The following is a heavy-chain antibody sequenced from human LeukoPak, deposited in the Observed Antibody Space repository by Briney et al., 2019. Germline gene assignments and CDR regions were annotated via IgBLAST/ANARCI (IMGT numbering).Heavy chain of an antibody. D-gene: IGHD3-22*01. CDR3: AREENYYDSSGYHMTYDY. V-gene: IGHV4-59*12. Sequence: SETLSLTCTVSGGSISSYYWSWIRQPPGKGLEWIGYIYYSGSTNYNPSLKSRVTISVDTSKNQFSLKLSSVTAADTAVYYCAREENYYDSSGYHMTYDYWGQGTLVTVSS. CDR1: GGSISSYY. J-gene: IGHJ4*02. CDR2: IYYSGST.